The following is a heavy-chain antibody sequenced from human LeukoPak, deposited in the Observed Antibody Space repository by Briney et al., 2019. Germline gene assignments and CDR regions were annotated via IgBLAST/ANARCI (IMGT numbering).Heavy chain of an antibody. CDR3: EVADIYYYYGMDA. V-gene: IGHV3-23*01. CDR1: GFTFGSYA. CDR2: ISGSGGST. J-gene: IGHJ6*02. D-gene: IGHD6-19*01. Sequence: GGSLRLSCAASGFTFGSYAMSWVRQAPGKGLEWVSAISGSGGSTYYADSVKGRFTISRDNSKNTLYLQMNSLRAEDTAVYYCEVADIYYYYGMDAWGQGTTVTVSS.